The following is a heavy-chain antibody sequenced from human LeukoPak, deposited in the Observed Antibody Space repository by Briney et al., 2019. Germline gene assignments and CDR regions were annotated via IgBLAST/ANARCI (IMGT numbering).Heavy chain of an antibody. Sequence: RGSLTVSCAASGFTFSTCAMSWVRQAPGKGLEWVSTIGNSGANTYYADSVKGRFTISRDNSKNTLYLQMNSLRAEDTAVYYCANRGKYFFDYWGQGTLVIISS. V-gene: IGHV3-23*01. CDR3: ANRGKYFFDY. J-gene: IGHJ4*02. CDR1: GFTFSTCA. CDR2: IGNSGANT. D-gene: IGHD1-14*01.